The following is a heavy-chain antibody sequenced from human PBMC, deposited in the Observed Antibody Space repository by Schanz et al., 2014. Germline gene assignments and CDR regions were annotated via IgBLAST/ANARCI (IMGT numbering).Heavy chain of an antibody. CDR3: ARGGPAYYFDD. J-gene: IGHJ4*02. CDR2: ISGSGGST. CDR1: GFSFSSYA. Sequence: EVQLLESGGGLVEPGGSLRLSCAASGFSFSSYAMGWVRQARGKGLEWVSAISGSGGSTYYADSVKGRFTISRDNSKNTLYLQMNSLRAEDTAVYYCARGGPAYYFDDWGQGTLLAVSS. V-gene: IGHV3-23*01.